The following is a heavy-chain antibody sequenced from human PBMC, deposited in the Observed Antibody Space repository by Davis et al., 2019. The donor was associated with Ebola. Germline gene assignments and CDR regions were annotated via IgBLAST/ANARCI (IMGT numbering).Heavy chain of an antibody. D-gene: IGHD6-13*01. Sequence: PGGSLRLSCAASGFTFSSYGMHWVRQAPGKGLEWVAVISYDGSNKYYADSVKGRFTISRDNSKNTLYLQMNSLRAEDTAVYYCARDQWWSSSWTGYFDYWGQGTLVTVSS. CDR2: ISYDGSNK. J-gene: IGHJ4*02. CDR1: GFTFSSYG. CDR3: ARDQWWSSSWTGYFDY. V-gene: IGHV3-30*03.